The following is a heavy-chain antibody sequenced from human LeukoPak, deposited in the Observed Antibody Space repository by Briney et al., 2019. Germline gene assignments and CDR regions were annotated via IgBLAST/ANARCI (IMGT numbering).Heavy chain of an antibody. CDR2: IIPIFGTA. CDR1: GGTFSSYA. J-gene: IGHJ6*02. CDR3: ARRRDIVVVPAAHQYYYYGMDV. D-gene: IGHD2-2*01. V-gene: IGHV1-69*13. Sequence: SVKLSCKASGGTFSSYAISWVRQAPGQGLEWMGRIIPIFGTANYAQKFQGRVTITADESTSTAYMELSSLRSEDTAVYYCARRRDIVVVPAAHQYYYYGMDVWGQGTTVTVSS.